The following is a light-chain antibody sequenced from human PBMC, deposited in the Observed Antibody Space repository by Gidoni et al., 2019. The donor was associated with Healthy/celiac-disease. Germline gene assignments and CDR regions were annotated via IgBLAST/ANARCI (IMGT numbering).Light chain of an antibody. V-gene: IGKV1-5*03. CDR2: KGS. CDR1: KSRSSW. Sequence: PTTRSASVGARRSSKCRVSKSRSSWLDWYQQKPGKSPKLLIYKGSSWESGVPERFSGSGSGTEFTLKISRVEAEDVGIYYCKQDIRNGRTFGGGTKVEIK. J-gene: IGKJ4*01. CDR3: KQDIRNGRT.